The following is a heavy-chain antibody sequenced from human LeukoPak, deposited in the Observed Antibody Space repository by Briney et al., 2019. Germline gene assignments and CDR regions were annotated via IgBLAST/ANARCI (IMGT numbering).Heavy chain of an antibody. Sequence: PSAGSLRLSCAASGFTFSNYFMHWVRQAPRKGLVWVSRINSDGTSTMYADSVKGRFTISRENAKNTLYLQMNSLRDEDTAVYYCARRVDATRWFDPWGQGTLVTVSS. CDR2: INSDGTST. D-gene: IGHD2-15*01. CDR1: GFTFSNYF. J-gene: IGHJ5*02. CDR3: ARRVDATRWFDP. V-gene: IGHV3-74*03.